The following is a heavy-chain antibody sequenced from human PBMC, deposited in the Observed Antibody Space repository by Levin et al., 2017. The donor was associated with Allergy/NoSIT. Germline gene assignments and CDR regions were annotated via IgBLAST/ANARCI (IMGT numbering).Heavy chain of an antibody. CDR1: GFTFSAYW. CDR3: SRAEDY. CDR2: ISNDGRAT. V-gene: IGHV3-7*03. D-gene: IGHD6-19*01. J-gene: IGHJ4*02. Sequence: GGSLRLSCVASGFTFSAYWMSWIRQAPGRGLEWVASISNDGRATFYVDSVKGRFTISRDNAKSSLSLHLNSLRAEDSAVYFCSRAEDYWGQGTLVTVSS.